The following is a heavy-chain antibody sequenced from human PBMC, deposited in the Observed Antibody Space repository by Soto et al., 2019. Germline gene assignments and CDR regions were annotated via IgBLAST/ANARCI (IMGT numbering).Heavy chain of an antibody. CDR1: GFTFSSYA. V-gene: IGHV3-30-3*01. CDR2: ISYDGSNK. J-gene: IGHJ5*02. CDR3: ARSGRIVVVQARFDP. Sequence: GGSLRLSCAASGFTFSSYAMHWVRQAPGKGLEWVAVISYDGSNKYYADSVKGRFTISRDNSKNTLYLQMNSLRAEDTAVYYCARSGRIVVVQARFDPWGQGTLVTVSS. D-gene: IGHD3-22*01.